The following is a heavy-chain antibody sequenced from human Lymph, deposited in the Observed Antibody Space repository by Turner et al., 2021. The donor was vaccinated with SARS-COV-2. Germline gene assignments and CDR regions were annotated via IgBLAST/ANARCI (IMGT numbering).Heavy chain of an antibody. J-gene: IGHJ3*02. V-gene: IGHV4-39*01. CDR3: ARHPRVYSGSYSGAFDI. Sequence: QLQLQESGPGLVKPSDTLSLTDTVSGGSSSSSSYYWGWIRQPRGKGLEWFGNIYYIGGTYYSPSLKSRVTIYVDTSKTQFYLKLSSETAADTAVYYCARHPRVYSGSYSGAFDIWGQGTMVTVSS. D-gene: IGHD1-26*01. CDR2: IYYIGGT. CDR1: GGSSSSSSYY.